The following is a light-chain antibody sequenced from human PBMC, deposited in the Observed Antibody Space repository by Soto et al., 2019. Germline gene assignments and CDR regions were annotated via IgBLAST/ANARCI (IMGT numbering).Light chain of an antibody. CDR3: SSYTTSTTQV. V-gene: IGLV2-14*01. Sequence: QSALTQPASVSGSPGQSITISCTGTSSDVGSYNYVSWYQQHPGKAPKLMICEVRNRPSGVSDRFSGSKSGKTASLTIFGLQAEDEADYYCSSYTTSTTQVFGGGTKLTVL. J-gene: IGLJ2*01. CDR1: SSDVGSYNY. CDR2: EVR.